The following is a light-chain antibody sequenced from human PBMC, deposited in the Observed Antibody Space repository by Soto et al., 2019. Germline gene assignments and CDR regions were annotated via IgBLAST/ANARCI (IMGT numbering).Light chain of an antibody. Sequence: EIVLTQSPGTLSLSPGERATLSCRASQSVSNTYLAWYQQKPGQAPRLLMYGASSRATGIPDRFSGSGSGKDFTLTISRLEPEDFAVYYCQQYGSSPFTFGGGTKVEIK. CDR2: GAS. V-gene: IGKV3-20*01. CDR3: QQYGSSPFT. J-gene: IGKJ4*01. CDR1: QSVSNTY.